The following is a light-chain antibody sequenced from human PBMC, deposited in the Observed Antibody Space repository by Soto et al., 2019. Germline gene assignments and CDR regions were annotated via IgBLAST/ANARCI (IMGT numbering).Light chain of an antibody. J-gene: IGKJ2*01. CDR3: QPSYTTPYT. CDR1: QSIYSY. V-gene: IGKV1-39*01. CDR2: TAS. Sequence: DIQMTQSPSSLSASVGDRVTITCRSSQSIYSYLSWYQQKPGKAPKLLIYTASSLQSGVPSRFSGSGSGTDFTLTISSLQPEDVATYYCQPSYTTPYTFGQGTKLEIK.